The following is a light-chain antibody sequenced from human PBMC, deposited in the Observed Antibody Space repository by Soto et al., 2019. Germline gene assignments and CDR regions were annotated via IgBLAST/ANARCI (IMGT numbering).Light chain of an antibody. Sequence: LTRCRIILYMSPGERATLSCRASQSVSSYFAWYQQKPGQAPRLLIYDASNRATGVPARFSGSGSGTDFTLTISSLEPEDLAVYYCQQRRYWPVTFGQGTKV. J-gene: IGKJ1*01. CDR1: QSVSSY. V-gene: IGKV3-11*01. CDR2: DAS. CDR3: QQRRYWPVT.